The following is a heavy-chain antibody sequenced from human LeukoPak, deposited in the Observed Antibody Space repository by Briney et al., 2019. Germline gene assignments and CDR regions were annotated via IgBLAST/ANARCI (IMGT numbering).Heavy chain of an antibody. D-gene: IGHD3-3*01. CDR3: ARGDDFWSGANDY. CDR2: ISYDGSDK. V-gene: IGHV3-30*03. CDR1: GFTFSSNG. J-gene: IGHJ4*02. Sequence: PGGSLRLSCAASGFTFSSNGMHWVRQAPGKGLEWGAVISYDGSDKYYADSVKGRFTISRDNSKNTLYLQMNSLRAEDTAVYYCARGDDFWSGANDYWGQGTLVTVSS.